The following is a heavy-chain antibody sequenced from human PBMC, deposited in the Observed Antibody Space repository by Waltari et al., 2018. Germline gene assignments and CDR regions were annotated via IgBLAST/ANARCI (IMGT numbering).Heavy chain of an antibody. CDR2: ITPFNGNT. D-gene: IGHD3-22*01. CDR1: GYTFTYRY. V-gene: IGHV1-45*02. J-gene: IGHJ3*02. CDR3: AAPSYYYDSSGYPMDAFDI. Sequence: QMQLVQSGAEVKKTGSSVKVSCKASGYTFTYRYLHWVRQAPGQALEWIGWITPFNGNTNYAQKFQDRVTITRDRSMSTAYMELSSLRSEDTAMYYCAAPSYYYDSSGYPMDAFDIWGQGTMVTVSS.